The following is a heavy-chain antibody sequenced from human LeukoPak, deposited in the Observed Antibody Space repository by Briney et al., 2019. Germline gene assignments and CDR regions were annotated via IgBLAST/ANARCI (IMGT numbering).Heavy chain of an antibody. CDR1: GGSISSYY. CDR2: IYYSGST. Sequence: SETLSLTCTVSGGSISSYYWSWIRQPPGKGLEWIGYIYYSGSTNYNPSLKSRVTISVDTSKNQFSLKLSSVTAADTAVYYCARGRNTYYYDSSGYLEYYYFDYWGQGTLVTVSS. J-gene: IGHJ4*02. V-gene: IGHV4-59*12. CDR3: ARGRNTYYYDSSGYLEYYYFDY. D-gene: IGHD3-22*01.